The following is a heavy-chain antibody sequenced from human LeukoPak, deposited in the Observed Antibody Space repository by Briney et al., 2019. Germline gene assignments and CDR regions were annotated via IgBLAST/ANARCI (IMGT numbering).Heavy chain of an antibody. CDR3: AKVKWELRTDWFDP. Sequence: PGGSLRLSCAASGFTFSSYGMHWVRQAPGKGLEWVAFIRYDGSNKYYADSVKGRFTIPRDNSKNTLYLQMNSLRAEDTAVYYCAKVKWELRTDWFDPWGQGTLVTVSS. J-gene: IGHJ5*02. CDR2: IRYDGSNK. V-gene: IGHV3-30*02. CDR1: GFTFSSYG. D-gene: IGHD1-26*01.